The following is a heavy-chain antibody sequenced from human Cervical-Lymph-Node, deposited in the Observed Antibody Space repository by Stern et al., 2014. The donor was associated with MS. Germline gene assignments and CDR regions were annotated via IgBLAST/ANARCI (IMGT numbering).Heavy chain of an antibody. V-gene: IGHV3-72*01. CDR2: SLIKINRYTT. CDR1: GFTFSDHY. D-gene: IGHD6-19*01. J-gene: IGHJ4*02. Sequence: EMQLVESGGGLVQPGGSLRLSCVASGFTFSDHYMDWVRQAPGKRLAWVVRSLIKINRYTTEYAASVRGRFTISRDDSKNSLYLQMNSLKSEDTAVYYCARDRSGWYLDWGQGTLVTVSS. CDR3: ARDRSGWYLD.